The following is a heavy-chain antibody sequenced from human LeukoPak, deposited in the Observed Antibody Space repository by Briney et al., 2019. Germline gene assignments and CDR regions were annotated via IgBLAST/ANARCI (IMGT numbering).Heavy chain of an antibody. D-gene: IGHD3-16*01. V-gene: IGHV3-7*01. CDR1: GFTFSSYW. CDR3: ARVRGRGGGDYYYYGMDV. J-gene: IGHJ6*02. CDR2: IKQDGSEK. Sequence: PGGSLRLSCVASGFTFSSYWMSWVRQAPGKGLEWVANIKQDGSEKYYVDSVKGRFTISRDNAKNSLYLQMNSLGVEDTAVYYCARVRGRGGGDYYYYGMDVWGQGTTVIVSS.